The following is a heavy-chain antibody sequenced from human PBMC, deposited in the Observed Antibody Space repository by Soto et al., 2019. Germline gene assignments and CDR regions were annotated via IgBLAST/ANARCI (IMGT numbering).Heavy chain of an antibody. D-gene: IGHD1-1*01. J-gene: IGHJ5*02. V-gene: IGHV4-31*03. Sequence: QVQLQESGPGLVKPSQTLSLTCTVSGGSISSGGYYWSWIRQHPGKGLEWIGYIYYSGSTYYNPSLKSRVTISVDTSKNQFSLKLSSVTAADTAVYYCARKAHSKLPNADNWFDPWGQGTLVTVSS. CDR2: IYYSGST. CDR1: GGSISSGGYY. CDR3: ARKAHSKLPNADNWFDP.